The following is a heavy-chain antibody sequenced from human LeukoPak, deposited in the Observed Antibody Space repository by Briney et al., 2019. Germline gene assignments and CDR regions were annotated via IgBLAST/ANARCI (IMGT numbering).Heavy chain of an antibody. D-gene: IGHD3-9*01. V-gene: IGHV1-18*04. Sequence: ASVKVSCKASGYTFTSYGISWVRQAPGQGLEWMGWISAYNGNTNYAQKLQGRVTMTTDTPTSTAYMELRSLRSDDTAVYYCARVPYDILTGRILHFDYWGQGTLVTVSS. CDR1: GYTFTSYG. J-gene: IGHJ4*02. CDR2: ISAYNGNT. CDR3: ARVPYDILTGRILHFDY.